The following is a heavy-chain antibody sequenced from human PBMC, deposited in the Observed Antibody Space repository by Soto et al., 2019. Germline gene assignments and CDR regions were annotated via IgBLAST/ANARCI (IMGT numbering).Heavy chain of an antibody. CDR1: GFTFDDYA. D-gene: IGHD3-10*02. V-gene: IGHV3-9*01. Sequence: GGSLRLSCAASGFTFDDYAMHWVRQAPGKGLEWVSGISWNSGSIGYADSVKGRFTISRDNAKNSLYLQMNSLRAEDTALYYCAKDSITMLLITGGGAFDIWGQGTMVTVSS. CDR3: AKDSITMLLITGGGAFDI. CDR2: ISWNSGSI. J-gene: IGHJ3*02.